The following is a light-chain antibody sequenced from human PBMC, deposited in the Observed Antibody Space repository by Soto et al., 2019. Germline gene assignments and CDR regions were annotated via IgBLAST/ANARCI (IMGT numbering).Light chain of an antibody. CDR2: DVS. V-gene: IGLV2-11*01. J-gene: IGLJ1*01. Sequence: QSVLCQTRSLSGSPGQSVTISCTGTSSDRGGYNYVSWYQLLLGKAPKLMIYDVSKRPSEVTDRFSGTKSGNTAYLTISGLHAEDEADYYCCSYAGSYPYVFGTGTKVTVL. CDR3: CSYAGSYPYV. CDR1: SSDRGGYNY.